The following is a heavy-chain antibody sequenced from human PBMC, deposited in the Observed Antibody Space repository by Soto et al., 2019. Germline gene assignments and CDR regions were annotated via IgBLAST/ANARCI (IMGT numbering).Heavy chain of an antibody. D-gene: IGHD6-6*01. CDR3: TRPDRQTYSSSSWFDP. J-gene: IGHJ5*02. V-gene: IGHV3-73*01. Sequence: GGSLRLSCAASGFTFSGSAMHWVRQASGKGLEWVGRIRSKANSYATAYAASVKGRFTISRDDSKNTAYLQMNSLKTEDTAVYYCTRPDRQTYSSSSWFDPWGQGTLVTVSS. CDR2: IRSKANSYAT. CDR1: GFTFSGSA.